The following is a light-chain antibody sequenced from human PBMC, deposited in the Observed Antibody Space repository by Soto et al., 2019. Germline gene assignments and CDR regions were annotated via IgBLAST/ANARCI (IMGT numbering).Light chain of an antibody. J-gene: IGKJ4*01. CDR1: QSISSSY. V-gene: IGKV3-20*01. CDR2: GAS. CDR3: QQYGTSLLT. Sequence: EIVLTQSPGTLSLSPGERATLSCRASQSISSSYLAWYQQKPGQAPRLLIYGASSLPTGIPDRFSGSGSGIDSTLSISRLEPEVFAVYYCQQYGTSLLTFGGGTKLEIK.